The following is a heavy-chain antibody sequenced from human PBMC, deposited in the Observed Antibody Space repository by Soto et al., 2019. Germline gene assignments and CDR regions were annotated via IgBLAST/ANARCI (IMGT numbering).Heavy chain of an antibody. Sequence: GASVKVSCKASGGTFSSYAISWVRQAPGQGLEWMGGIIPIFGTANYAQKFQGRVTITADESTSTAYMELSSLRSEDTAVYYCARSHQLDSFDYYYYGMDVWGQGTTDTVSS. CDR1: GGTFSSYA. D-gene: IGHD6-13*01. V-gene: IGHV1-69*13. J-gene: IGHJ6*02. CDR3: ARSHQLDSFDYYYYGMDV. CDR2: IIPIFGTA.